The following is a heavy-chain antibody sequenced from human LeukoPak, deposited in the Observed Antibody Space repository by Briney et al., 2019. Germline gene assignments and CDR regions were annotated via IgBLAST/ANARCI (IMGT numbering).Heavy chain of an antibody. CDR3: ARGGGNNWNDQVDY. D-gene: IGHD1-20*01. CDR2: INHSRGA. V-gene: IGHV4-34*01. J-gene: IGHJ4*02. CDR1: GGSFTGYY. Sequence: PSETLSLTCAVSGGSFTGYYWSWIRQPPGKGLEWMGEINHSRGATYNTRLKSRVTISVDTSKNLFSLKLSSVTAADTAVYYCARGGGNNWNDQVDYWGQGTLVTVSS.